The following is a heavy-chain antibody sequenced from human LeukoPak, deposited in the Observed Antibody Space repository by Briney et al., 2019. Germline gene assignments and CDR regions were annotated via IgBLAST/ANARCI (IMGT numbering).Heavy chain of an antibody. D-gene: IGHD6-6*01. CDR3: ASGRVYSSSSLSYYYMDV. J-gene: IGHJ6*03. CDR2: IIPIFGTA. Sequence: SVKVTCKASGGTFISYAISWVRQAPGKRLEWMGGIIPIFGTANYAQKFQSRVTISTDESTSTAYMEMSRLRSEDTAVYYCASGRVYSSSSLSYYYMDVWGKGTTVTVS. V-gene: IGHV1-69*05. CDR1: GGTFISYA.